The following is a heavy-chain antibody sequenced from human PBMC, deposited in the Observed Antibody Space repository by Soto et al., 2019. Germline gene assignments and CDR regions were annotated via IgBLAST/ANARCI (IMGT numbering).Heavy chain of an antibody. CDR2: ISQSGNT. CDR1: SGSFSGYY. CDR3: ARAPKVSGSSQTRPDF. V-gene: IGHV4-34*01. J-gene: IGHJ4*02. Sequence: SETLSLTCSIYSGSFSGYYWSWIRQPPGKGLEWIGEISQSGNTNYSPSLKSRVSISIDTSKKQFSLNLASVSAADTAVYYCARAPKVSGSSQTRPDFWGQGTLVTVPS. D-gene: IGHD6-6*01.